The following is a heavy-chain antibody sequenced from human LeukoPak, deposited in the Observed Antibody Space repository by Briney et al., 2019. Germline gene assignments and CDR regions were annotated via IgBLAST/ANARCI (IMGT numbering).Heavy chain of an antibody. CDR3: ARDRVGGRYYYGMDV. V-gene: IGHV3-48*03. D-gene: IGHD3-16*01. J-gene: IGHJ6*02. CDR2: ISGSSSTI. CDR1: LSIYH. Sequence: LSIYHWGWVRQPPGKGLEWLSYISGSSSTIYYADSVKGRFTISRDNAINSVYLQMNSLRVEDTAVYYCARDRVGGRYYYGMDVWGQGTTVTVSS.